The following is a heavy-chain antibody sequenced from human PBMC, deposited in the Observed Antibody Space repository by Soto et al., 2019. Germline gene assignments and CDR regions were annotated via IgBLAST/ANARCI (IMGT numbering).Heavy chain of an antibody. J-gene: IGHJ5*02. D-gene: IGHD2-15*01. CDR2: VYYSGST. Sequence: ASETLSLTCTVSGGSVSSSSYYWGWVRQPPGKGLEWIGSVYYSGSTYYNPSLESRVTISVDKSKNQFSLKLMSLSAADTAVYYCARVVPPLDPWGQGTLVTVSS. CDR1: GGSVSSSSYY. CDR3: ARVVPPLDP. V-gene: IGHV4-39*01.